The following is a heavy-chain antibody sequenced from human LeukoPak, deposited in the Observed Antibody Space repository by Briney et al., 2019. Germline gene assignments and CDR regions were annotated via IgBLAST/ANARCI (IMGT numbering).Heavy chain of an antibody. D-gene: IGHD3-10*01. CDR1: GYTFTSYG. V-gene: IGHV1-18*01. J-gene: IGHJ5*02. CDR3: ARDAGSGSPRWFDP. Sequence: ASVRVSCKASGYTFTSYGISWVRQAPGQGLEWMGWISAYNGNTNYAQKLQGRVTVTTDTSTSTAYMELRSLRSDDTAVYYCARDAGSGSPRWFDPWGQGTLVTVSS. CDR2: ISAYNGNT.